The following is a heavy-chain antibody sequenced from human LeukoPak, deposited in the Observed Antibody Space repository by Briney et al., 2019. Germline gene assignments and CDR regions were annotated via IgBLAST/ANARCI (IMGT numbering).Heavy chain of an antibody. Sequence: SETLSLTCTVSGGSIRSSGHYWGWIRQPPGKGLEWIGSIYYSGSTYYNPSLKSRVTISVDTSKNQFSLKLSSVTAADTAVYYCVRHVCSGGSCYPREVDYWGQGSLVTVSS. J-gene: IGHJ4*02. D-gene: IGHD2-15*01. CDR1: GGSIRSSGHY. CDR2: IYYSGST. CDR3: VRHVCSGGSCYPREVDY. V-gene: IGHV4-39*01.